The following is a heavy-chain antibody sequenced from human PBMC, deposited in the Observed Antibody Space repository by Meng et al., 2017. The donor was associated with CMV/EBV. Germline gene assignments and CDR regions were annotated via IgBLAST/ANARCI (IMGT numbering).Heavy chain of an antibody. Sequence: GSLRLSCTVSGGSVSSGSYYWGWIRQPPGKGLEWIGYIYYSGSTNYNPSLKSRVTISVDTSKNQFSLKLSSVAAADTAVYYCARGYGKEEFDPWGQGTLVTVSS. J-gene: IGHJ5*02. CDR3: ARGYGKEEFDP. CDR1: GGSVSSGSYY. D-gene: IGHD1-1*01. CDR2: IYYSGST. V-gene: IGHV4-61*01.